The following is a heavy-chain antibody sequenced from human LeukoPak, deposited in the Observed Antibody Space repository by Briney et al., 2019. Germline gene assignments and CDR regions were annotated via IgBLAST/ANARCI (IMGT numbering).Heavy chain of an antibody. CDR3: ARDQGAYSGYDFYYYYMDV. D-gene: IGHD5-12*01. J-gene: IGHJ6*03. Sequence: SVKVSCKASGFTFTSSAMQWVRQARGQRLEWIGWIVVGSGNTNYAQKFQERVTITRDMSTSTAYMELSSLRSEDTAVYYCARDQGAYSGYDFYYYYMDVWGKGTTVTVSS. CDR1: GFTFTSSA. CDR2: IVVGSGNT. V-gene: IGHV1-58*02.